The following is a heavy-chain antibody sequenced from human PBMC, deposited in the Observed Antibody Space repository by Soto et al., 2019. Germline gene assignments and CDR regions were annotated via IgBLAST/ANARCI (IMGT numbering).Heavy chain of an antibody. J-gene: IGHJ6*02. V-gene: IGHV4-39*01. CDR3: ARTYCSSTSCYSPLRDYYGIDV. CDR1: GGSISSSSYY. CDR2: IYYSGST. D-gene: IGHD2-2*02. Sequence: PSETLCLTCTVSGGSISSSSYYWGWIRQPPGKGLEWIGSIYYSGSTYYNPSLKRRVTISVDTSKTQFSLKLSSVTAADTAVYYCARTYCSSTSCYSPLRDYYGIDVWGQGTTVTVSS.